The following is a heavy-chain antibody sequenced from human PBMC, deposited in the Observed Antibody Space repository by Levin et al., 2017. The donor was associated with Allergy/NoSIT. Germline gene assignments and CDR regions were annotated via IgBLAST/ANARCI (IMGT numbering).Heavy chain of an antibody. CDR2: ITATGRST. CDR3: AKDLRVSSMIVVVNNYGMDV. CDR1: GFTFSNYA. V-gene: IGHV3-23*01. J-gene: IGHJ6*02. D-gene: IGHD3-22*01. Sequence: GGSLRLSCAASGFTFSNYAINWVRQAPGRGLEWVSCITATGRSTYYADSVKGRFSISRDNSKNTVYLQMYTLRAEDTAVYYCAKDLRVSSMIVVVNNYGMDVWGQGTTVTVSS.